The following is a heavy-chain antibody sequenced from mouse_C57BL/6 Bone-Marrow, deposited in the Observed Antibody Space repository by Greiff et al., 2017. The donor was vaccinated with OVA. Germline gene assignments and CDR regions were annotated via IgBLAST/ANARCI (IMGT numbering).Heavy chain of an antibody. D-gene: IGHD1-1*01. CDR1: GFNIKNTY. CDR3: ARPIYYYGSSYLWYAMDY. J-gene: IGHJ4*01. V-gene: IGHV14-3*01. Sequence: EVQLQQSVAELVRPGASVKLSCTASGFNIKNTYMHWVKQRPEQGLEWIGRIDPANGNTKYAPKFQGKATITADTSSNTAYLQLSSLTSEDTAIYYCARPIYYYGSSYLWYAMDYWGQGTSVTVSS. CDR2: IDPANGNT.